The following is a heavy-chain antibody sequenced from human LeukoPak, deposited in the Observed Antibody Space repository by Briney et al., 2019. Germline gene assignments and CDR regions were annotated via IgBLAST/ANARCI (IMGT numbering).Heavy chain of an antibody. CDR2: IYYSGST. V-gene: IGHV4-39*01. D-gene: IGHD2-21*01. CDR1: GGSISSSSYY. Sequence: KPSETLSLTCTVSGGSISSSSYYWGWIRQPPGKGLEWIGSIYYSGSTYYNPSLKSRVTISVDTSKNQFSLKLSSVTAADTAVYYCARQGADLVLLKLNWFDPWGQGTLVTFSS. J-gene: IGHJ5*02. CDR3: ARQGADLVLLKLNWFDP.